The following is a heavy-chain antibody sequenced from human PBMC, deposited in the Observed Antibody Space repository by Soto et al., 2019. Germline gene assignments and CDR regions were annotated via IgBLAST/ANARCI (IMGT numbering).Heavy chain of an antibody. D-gene: IGHD5-18*01. Sequence: QVQLVESGGGVVQPARSLRLSCAASGFIFSNYGMHWVRQAPGKGLEWVAVVSSAGSTKYYADSVKGRFTISRDNSKNPVFLQMNSLIAEDTAVYYCAKDLGYSYGGFFDYWGQGTLVTVSS. V-gene: IGHV3-30*18. CDR1: GFIFSNYG. J-gene: IGHJ4*02. CDR3: AKDLGYSYGGFFDY. CDR2: VSSAGSTK.